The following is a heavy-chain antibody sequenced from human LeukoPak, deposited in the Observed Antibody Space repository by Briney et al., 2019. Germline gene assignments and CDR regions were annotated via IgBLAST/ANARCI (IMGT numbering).Heavy chain of an antibody. CDR2: IWNDASHD. CDR1: GFTFSSYG. V-gene: IGHV3-33*01. Sequence: PGGSLRLSCAASGFTFSSYGMRWVRQAPGKGLEWVAVIWNDASHDNYVDSVKGRFTISRDNAKNSLYLQMNSLRAEDTAVYYCARDRRKAAAGNEGWFDPWGQGTLVTVSS. D-gene: IGHD6-13*01. J-gene: IGHJ5*02. CDR3: ARDRRKAAAGNEGWFDP.